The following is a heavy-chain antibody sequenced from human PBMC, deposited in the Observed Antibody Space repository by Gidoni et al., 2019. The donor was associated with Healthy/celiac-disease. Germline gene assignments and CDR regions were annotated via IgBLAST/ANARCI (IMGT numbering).Heavy chain of an antibody. J-gene: IGHJ4*02. D-gene: IGHD5-12*01. CDR1: GGTFSSYA. CDR3: ARFRDGYNYEGYFDY. V-gene: IGHV1-69*01. CDR2: IIPIFGTA. Sequence: QVQLVQSGAEVKKPGSSVKVSCKASGGTFSSYAISGVRQAPGQGLEWMGGIIPIFGTANYAQKFQGRVTITADESTSTAYMELSSLRSEDTAVYYCARFRDGYNYEGYFDYWGQGTLVTVSS.